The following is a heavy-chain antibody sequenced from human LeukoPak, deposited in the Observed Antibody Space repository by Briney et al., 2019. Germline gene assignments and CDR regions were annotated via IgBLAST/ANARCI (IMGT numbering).Heavy chain of an antibody. V-gene: IGHV4-59*01. CDR2: IYYSGST. Sequence: SETLSLTCTVSGGSISSYYWSWVRQPPGKGLEWIGYIYYSGSTNYNASLKSRVTISVETSKKQFSLQLSSVTAADTAVYYCARGASWGDRSYYYYYYYMDVWGKGTTVTVSS. CDR3: ARGASWGDRSYYYYYYYMDV. J-gene: IGHJ6*03. CDR1: GGSISSYY. D-gene: IGHD1-26*01.